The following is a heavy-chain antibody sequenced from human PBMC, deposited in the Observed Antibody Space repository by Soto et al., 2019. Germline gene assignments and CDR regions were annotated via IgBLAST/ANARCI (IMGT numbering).Heavy chain of an antibody. Sequence: CPPLVNPTQTLTLTCTFSGFSLSTSEMGVGWIRQTPGKALEWLALNYWNDDKRYSPSLRNRITITKDTSKNQVVLTMTNMDPVDTGTYYCTHRQRNGKLGFQQWGQGNLVTVFS. CDR1: GFSLSTSEMG. CDR3: THRQRNGKLGFQQ. J-gene: IGHJ1*01. V-gene: IGHV2-5*01. D-gene: IGHD1-26*01. CDR2: NYWNDDK.